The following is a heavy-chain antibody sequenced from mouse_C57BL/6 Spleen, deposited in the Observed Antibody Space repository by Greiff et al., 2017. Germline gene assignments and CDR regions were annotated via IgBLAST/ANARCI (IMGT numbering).Heavy chain of an antibody. CDR1: GYSITSGYD. Sequence: EVQRVESGPGMVKPSQSLSLTCTVTGYSITSGYDWHWIRHFPGNKLEWMGYISYSGSTNYHPSLKSRISITHDTSKNHFFLKLNSVTTEDTATYYCAREDSSGSFDYWGQGTTLTVSS. V-gene: IGHV3-1*01. J-gene: IGHJ2*01. CDR2: ISYSGST. CDR3: AREDSSGSFDY. D-gene: IGHD3-2*02.